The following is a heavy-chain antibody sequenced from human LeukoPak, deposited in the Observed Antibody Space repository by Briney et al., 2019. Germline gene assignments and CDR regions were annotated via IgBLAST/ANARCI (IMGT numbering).Heavy chain of an antibody. J-gene: IGHJ5*02. V-gene: IGHV1-2*06. D-gene: IGHD4-17*01. Sequence: ASVKVSCKASGYTFTGYYMHWVRQAPGQGLEWMGRINPNSGGTNYAQKFQGRVTMTRDTSISTAYMELSRLRSDDTAVYYCARGKRTVTTFRWFDPWGQGTLVTVSS. CDR3: ARGKRTVTTFRWFDP. CDR2: INPNSGGT. CDR1: GYTFTGYY.